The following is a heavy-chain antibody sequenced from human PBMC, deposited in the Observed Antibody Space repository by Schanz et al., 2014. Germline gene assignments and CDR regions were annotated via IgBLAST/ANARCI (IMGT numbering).Heavy chain of an antibody. J-gene: IGHJ4*02. CDR3: AKVTPAATYLDS. D-gene: IGHD2-2*01. Sequence: EVQLVESGGVVVQPGGSLRLSCAGSGFTFDDYTMHWVRQPPGKGLEWVSLVTWDGGYTYYADSVKGRFTISRDNAKNSLFLQMNSLSAEDTAVYYCAKVTPAATYLDSWGLGTLVTVSS. V-gene: IGHV3-43*01. CDR2: VTWDGGYT. CDR1: GFTFDDYT.